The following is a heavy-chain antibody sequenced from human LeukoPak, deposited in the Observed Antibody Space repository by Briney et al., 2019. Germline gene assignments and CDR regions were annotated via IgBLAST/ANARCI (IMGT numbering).Heavy chain of an antibody. CDR2: IYDTGRT. Sequence: PSETLSLTCTISGGSISNYYWTWIRQPPGGGLEWIGYIYDTGRTDYNPSLKTRVTISVDTSKNQLSLKLTSVTAADTAVYYCARQNREIAIIQIEYWGQRTLVTVSS. V-gene: IGHV4-59*08. CDR1: GGSISNYY. CDR3: ARQNREIAIIQIEY. J-gene: IGHJ4*02. D-gene: IGHD2-21*01.